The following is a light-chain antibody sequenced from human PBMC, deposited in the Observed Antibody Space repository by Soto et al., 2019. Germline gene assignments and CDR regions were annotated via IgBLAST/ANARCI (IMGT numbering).Light chain of an antibody. CDR3: SSYSSSSTLVV. Sequence: QSVLTQPASVSGSPGQSITISCTGTSSDVGTSNSVSWYQQHPGKAPKLMFYGVSNRPSGVSNRFSGSKSGNTASLTISGLQAEDEADYYCSSYSSSSTLVVFRGGTKVTVL. J-gene: IGLJ2*01. V-gene: IGLV2-14*01. CDR2: GVS. CDR1: SSDVGTSNS.